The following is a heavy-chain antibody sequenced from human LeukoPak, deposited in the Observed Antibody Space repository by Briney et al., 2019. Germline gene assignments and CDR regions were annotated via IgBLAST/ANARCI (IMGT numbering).Heavy chain of an antibody. D-gene: IGHD3-22*01. CDR1: GGSISSYY. Sequence: SETLSLTCTVSGGSISSYYWSWIRQPPGKGLEWIGYIYYSGSTNYNPSLKSRVTISVDTSKNQFSLKLSSVTAADTAVYYCARDGADYYYDSSGYYDYWGQGTLVTVSS. CDR2: IYYSGST. CDR3: ARDGADYYYDSSGYYDY. J-gene: IGHJ4*02. V-gene: IGHV4-59*12.